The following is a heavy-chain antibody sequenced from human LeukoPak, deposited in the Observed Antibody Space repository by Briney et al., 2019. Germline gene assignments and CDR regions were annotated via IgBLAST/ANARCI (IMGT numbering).Heavy chain of an antibody. Sequence: GGSLRLSCAVSGFAFSASAIHWVRQASGKGLEWVGRIRSKANNYATAYAASVKGRFTISRDDSKNTAYLQMNSLKTEDTSVYYCTGANGDKTIWGRGTLVTVSS. J-gene: IGHJ4*02. V-gene: IGHV3-73*01. CDR2: IRSKANNYAT. D-gene: IGHD1-26*01. CDR1: GFAFSASA. CDR3: TGANGDKTI.